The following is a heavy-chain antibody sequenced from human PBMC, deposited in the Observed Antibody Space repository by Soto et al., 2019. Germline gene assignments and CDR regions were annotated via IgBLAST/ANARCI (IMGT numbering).Heavy chain of an antibody. CDR2: IWYDGSNK. J-gene: IGHJ6*02. Sequence: LRLSCAASGFAFSSYGMHWVRQAPGKGLEWVAVIWYDGSNKYYADSVKGRFTISRDNSKNTLYLQMNSLRAEDTAVYYCARVHQGYCSSTSCYAPWNYYYGMDVWGQGTTVTVSS. V-gene: IGHV3-33*01. CDR1: GFAFSSYG. CDR3: ARVHQGYCSSTSCYAPWNYYYGMDV. D-gene: IGHD2-2*01.